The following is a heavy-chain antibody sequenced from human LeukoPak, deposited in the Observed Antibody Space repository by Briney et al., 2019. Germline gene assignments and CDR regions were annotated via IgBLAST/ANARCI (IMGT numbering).Heavy chain of an antibody. CDR1: GGSISSGSYY. J-gene: IGHJ5*02. V-gene: IGHV4-61*02. CDR3: AREHGSGSSYSELNWFDP. CDR2: IYTSGST. Sequence: PSETLSLTCTVSGGSISSGSYYWSWIRQPAGKGLEWIGRIYTSGSTNYNPSLKSRVTISVDTSKNQFSLKLSSVTAADTAVYYCAREHGSGSSYSELNWFDPWGQGTLVTVSS. D-gene: IGHD3-10*01.